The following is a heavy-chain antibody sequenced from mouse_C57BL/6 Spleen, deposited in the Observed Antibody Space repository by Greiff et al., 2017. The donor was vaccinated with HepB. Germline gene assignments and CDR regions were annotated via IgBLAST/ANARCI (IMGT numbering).Heavy chain of an antibody. CDR3: AREGLYGSSYDYAMDY. D-gene: IGHD1-1*01. J-gene: IGHJ4*01. CDR2: INPSSGYT. CDR1: GYTFTSYT. Sequence: QVQLQQSGAELARPGASVKMSCKASGYTFTSYTMHWVKQRPGQGLEWIGYINPSSGYTKYNQKFKDKATLTADKSSSTAYMQLSSLTSEDSAVYYCAREGLYGSSYDYAMDYWGQGTSVTVAS. V-gene: IGHV1-4*01.